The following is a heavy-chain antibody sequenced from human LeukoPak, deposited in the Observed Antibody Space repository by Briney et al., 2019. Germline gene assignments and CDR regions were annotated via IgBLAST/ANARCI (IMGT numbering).Heavy chain of an antibody. D-gene: IGHD3-10*01. Sequence: GGSLRLSCAASGFTFSSYAMHWVRQAPGKGLEWVAVISYDGSNKYYADSVKGRFTISRDNSKNTLYLQMNSLRAEDTAVYYCAKAPRWDYGSGSRIYYYYMDVWGKGTTVTVSS. CDR3: AKAPRWDYGSGSRIYYYYMDV. CDR1: GFTFSSYA. J-gene: IGHJ6*03. CDR2: ISYDGSNK. V-gene: IGHV3-30*04.